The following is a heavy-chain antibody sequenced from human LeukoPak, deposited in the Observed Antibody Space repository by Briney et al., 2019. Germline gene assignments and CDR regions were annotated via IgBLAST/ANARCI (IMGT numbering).Heavy chain of an antibody. V-gene: IGHV4-4*02. CDR2: VYHSGST. Sequence: PSGTLSLTCAVSGGSISSSYWWSWVRQPPGKGLEWIGEVYHSGSTNYNPSLKSRVTISVDTSKNQFSLKLSSVTAADTAVYYCARQPGTRVVDYWGQGTLVTVSS. D-gene: IGHD1-1*01. CDR1: GGSISSSYW. CDR3: ARQPGTRVVDY. J-gene: IGHJ4*02.